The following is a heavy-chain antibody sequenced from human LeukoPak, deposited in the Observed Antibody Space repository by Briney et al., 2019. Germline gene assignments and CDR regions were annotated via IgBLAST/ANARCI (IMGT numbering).Heavy chain of an antibody. D-gene: IGHD2-15*01. CDR2: IIPIFGTA. J-gene: IGHJ6*02. CDR3: ARDCSGGSCYGMDV. CDR1: GGTFSSYA. Sequence: SVTVSCTASGGTFSSYAISWVRQAPGQGLEWMGGIIPIFGTANYAQKFQGRVTITADESTSTAYMELSSLRSEDTAVYYCARDCSGGSCYGMDVWGQGTTVTVSS. V-gene: IGHV1-69*13.